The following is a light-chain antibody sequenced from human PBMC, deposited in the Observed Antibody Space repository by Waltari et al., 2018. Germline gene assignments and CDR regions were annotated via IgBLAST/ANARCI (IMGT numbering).Light chain of an antibody. CDR1: QSVNTS. Sequence: EIVMTQSPATVSVSPGERATLSCRASQSVNTSLAWFQQRPGRPPRVLIYGASTRAAGIPARFSGSGSGTEFTLTISSLQSEDFAVYYCQQYEDWPPITFGGGTKVEIK. V-gene: IGKV3-15*01. CDR2: GAS. CDR3: QQYEDWPPIT. J-gene: IGKJ4*01.